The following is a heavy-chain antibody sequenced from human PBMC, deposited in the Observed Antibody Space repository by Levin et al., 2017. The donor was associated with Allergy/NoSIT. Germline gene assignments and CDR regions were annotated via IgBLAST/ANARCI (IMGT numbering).Heavy chain of an antibody. V-gene: IGHV3-23*01. Sequence: HPGGSLRLSCAVSGFTFSSNGMTWVRQAPGKGLEWVSSISRSGSRTYYADSVKGRFTISRDNSRNTLFLQMNSLRAEDTAVYHCATGYSTSYYSFVYWGQGTLVTVSS. CDR1: GFTFSSNG. CDR2: ISRSGSRT. D-gene: IGHD2-2*01. CDR3: ATGYSTSYYSFVY. J-gene: IGHJ4*02.